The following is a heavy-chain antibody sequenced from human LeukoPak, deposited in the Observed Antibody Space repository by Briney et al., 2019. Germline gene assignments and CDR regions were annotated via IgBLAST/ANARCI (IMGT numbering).Heavy chain of an antibody. CDR1: GFTFSSYS. D-gene: IGHD2-2*01. Sequence: GGSLRLSCAAFGFTFSSYSMNWVRQAPGKGLEWVSSISSSSRYIYYADSVKGRFTISRDNAKNSLYLQMNSLRAEDTAVYYCARVPWLGGYCSSTSCYENYFDYWGQGTLVTVSS. V-gene: IGHV3-21*01. J-gene: IGHJ4*02. CDR2: ISSSSRYI. CDR3: ARVPWLGGYCSSTSCYENYFDY.